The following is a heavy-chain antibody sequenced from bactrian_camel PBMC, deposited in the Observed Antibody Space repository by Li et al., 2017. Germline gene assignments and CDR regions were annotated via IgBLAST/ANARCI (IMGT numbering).Heavy chain of an antibody. V-gene: IGHV3S67*01. J-gene: IGHJ4*01. D-gene: IGHD5*01. Sequence: VQLVESGGGSVQAGRSLRLSCAASESTYDRGYCMAWFRQASEKEREGVAAICGSGYTDYAGSVAGRFTVSQDNAKKTTYLQVDHLKTEDTAIYYCAAGWSYGVGTLLRRHYNYWGQETQVTVS. CDR3: AAGWSYGVGTLLRRHYNY. CDR1: ESTYDRGYC. CDR2: ICGSGYT.